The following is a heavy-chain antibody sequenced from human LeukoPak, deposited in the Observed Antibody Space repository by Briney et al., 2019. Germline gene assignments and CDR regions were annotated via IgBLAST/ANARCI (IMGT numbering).Heavy chain of an antibody. V-gene: IGHV3-30*04. D-gene: IGHD2-15*01. CDR3: ARDWTTAATLYYFDY. CDR2: ISFDGSYK. CDR1: GFTFSTYP. Sequence: GGSLRLSCAASGFTFSTYPMHWVRQAPGKGLEWVAVISFDGSYKYSAESVKGRMTIFRDNFKNTLSLQMNSLRPEDTAMYYCARDWTTAATLYYFDYWGQGTLVTVSS. J-gene: IGHJ4*02.